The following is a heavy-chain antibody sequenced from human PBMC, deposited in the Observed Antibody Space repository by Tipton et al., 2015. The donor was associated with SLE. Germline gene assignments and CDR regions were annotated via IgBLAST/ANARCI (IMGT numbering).Heavy chain of an antibody. CDR3: ARHFDC. J-gene: IGHJ5*01. Sequence: TLSLTCTVSGGSISSTSYYWGWIRQPPGKGLEWIGSIYYSGSTYYNPSLQSRVTIFVDKSKNQFSLKMMSVTAADTAVYYCARHFDCWGQGTLVTVSS. CDR2: IYYSGST. V-gene: IGHV4-39*01. CDR1: GGSISSTSYY.